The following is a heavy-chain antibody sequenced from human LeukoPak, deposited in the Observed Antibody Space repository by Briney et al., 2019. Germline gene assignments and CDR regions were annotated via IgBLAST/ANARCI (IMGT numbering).Heavy chain of an antibody. V-gene: IGHV1-18*01. CDR3: ARDDDYSNRWTYYYGMDV. Sequence: ASVKVSCKASGYTFTNYDITWVRQAPGQGLEWMGWISAHNGNTNYAQKLQGRVTMTTDTSTSTAFMELRSLTSDDTAVYYCARDDDYSNRWTYYYGMDVWGQGTTVTVSS. CDR2: ISAHNGNT. D-gene: IGHD4-11*01. J-gene: IGHJ6*02. CDR1: GYTFTNYD.